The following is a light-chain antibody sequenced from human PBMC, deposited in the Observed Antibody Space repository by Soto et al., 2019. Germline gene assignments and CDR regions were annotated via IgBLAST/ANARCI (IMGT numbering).Light chain of an antibody. CDR2: DAS. CDR3: QQYETFSGT. Sequence: DIQMTQSPSTLSASVGDGVTIPCRASQSISSWLAWYQQKPGEAPKLLIYDASALPRGVPSRFSGSGSGTKFTLTIASLQPDDFATYYCQQYETFSGTVGPGTKVDI. J-gene: IGKJ1*01. CDR1: QSISSW. V-gene: IGKV1-5*01.